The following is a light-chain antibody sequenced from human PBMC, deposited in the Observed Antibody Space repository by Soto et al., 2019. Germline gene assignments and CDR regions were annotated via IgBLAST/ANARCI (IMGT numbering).Light chain of an antibody. J-gene: IGKJ2*01. Sequence: DIQMTQSPSTLSASVGDRVTITCRARQSISGWLAWYQQKPGKAPNLLIYKASSLQSGAPSRFSGSGSGTEFTLTISGLQPDDFATYYCQQYNSYSRAFGQGTKLEIK. V-gene: IGKV1-5*03. CDR1: QSISGW. CDR2: KAS. CDR3: QQYNSYSRA.